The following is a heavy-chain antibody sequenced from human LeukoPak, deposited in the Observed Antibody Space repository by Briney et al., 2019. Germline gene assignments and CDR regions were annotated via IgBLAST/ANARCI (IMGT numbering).Heavy chain of an antibody. V-gene: IGHV3-23*01. J-gene: IGHJ4*02. CDR2: ISSSGESP. Sequence: PGGSLRLSCAVSGFTFSRYAMSWVRQARGRGLEWVCGISSSGESPYYADSVKGRFTISRGNSKNTLYLEINSLRAEDTAVYYCAKKSRDGYNPFDYLGQGTLVTVSS. CDR3: AKKSRDGYNPFDY. D-gene: IGHD5-24*01. CDR1: GFTFSRYA.